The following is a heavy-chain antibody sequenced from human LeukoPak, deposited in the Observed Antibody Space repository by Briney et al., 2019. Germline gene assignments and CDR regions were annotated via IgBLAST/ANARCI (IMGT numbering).Heavy chain of an antibody. CDR2: INIGGTNT. Sequence: AESLRLSCAASGFSFNDYYKSCIRQPPREGLEWLSYINIGGTNTHHADSVKGRFTISRDNAKKSLYLEMNNLRAEDTAVYYCATDGAGFDTWGQGVLVTVSS. J-gene: IGHJ5*02. V-gene: IGHV3-11*01. CDR3: ATDGAGFDT. CDR1: GFSFNDYY.